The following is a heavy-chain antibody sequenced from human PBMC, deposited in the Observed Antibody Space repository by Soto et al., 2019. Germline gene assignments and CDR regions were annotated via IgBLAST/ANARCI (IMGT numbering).Heavy chain of an antibody. CDR2: ISGSGGST. CDR3: AKAYYDFWSGYYLHYFDY. V-gene: IGHV3-23*01. CDR1: GFTFSSYA. D-gene: IGHD3-3*01. J-gene: IGHJ4*02. Sequence: EVQLLESGGGLVQPGGSLRLSCAASGFTFSSYAMSWVRQAPGKGLEWVSAISGSGGSTYYADSVKGRFTISRDNSKYTLYLQMNSLRAEDTAVYYCAKAYYDFWSGYYLHYFDYWGQGTLVTVSS.